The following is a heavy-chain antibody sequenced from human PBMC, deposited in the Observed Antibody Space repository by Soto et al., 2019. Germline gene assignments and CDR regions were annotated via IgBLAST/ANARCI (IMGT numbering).Heavy chain of an antibody. J-gene: IGHJ5*02. CDR1: AGSFSYNY. Sequence: PSETLSLTCAVYAGSFSYNYWSWIRQPPGKGLEWIGEINQSGSTNYSPSLKSRVTISVDTSKNQFSLKLTSVTAADTAVYYCARGLTYCSSTTCAETRFDPWGQGTLVTVSS. CDR3: ARGLTYCSSTTCAETRFDP. CDR2: INQSGST. D-gene: IGHD2-2*01. V-gene: IGHV4-34*01.